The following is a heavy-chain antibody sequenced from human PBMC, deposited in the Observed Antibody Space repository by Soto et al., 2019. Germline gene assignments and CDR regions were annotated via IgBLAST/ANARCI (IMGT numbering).Heavy chain of an antibody. V-gene: IGHV3-30*18. Sequence: QVQLVESGGGVVQPGRSLRLSCAASGFTFSSYGMHWVRQAPGKGLEWVAVISYDGSNKYYADSVKGRFTISRDNSKNTLYLKMNSLRAEDTAVYYCAKDRGGLAAAGTDYWGQGTLVTVSS. CDR1: GFTFSSYG. D-gene: IGHD6-13*01. CDR3: AKDRGGLAAAGTDY. J-gene: IGHJ4*02. CDR2: ISYDGSNK.